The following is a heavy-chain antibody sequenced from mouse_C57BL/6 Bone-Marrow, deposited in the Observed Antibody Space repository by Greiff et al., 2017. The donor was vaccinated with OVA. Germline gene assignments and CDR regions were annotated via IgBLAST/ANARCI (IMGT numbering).Heavy chain of an antibody. CDR3: ARNEDYYGPKGNYFDY. D-gene: IGHD1-2*01. CDR1: GYTFTSYW. Sequence: QVQLQQSGAELVKPGASVKMSCKASGYTFTSYWITWVKQRPGQGLEWIGDIYPGSGSTNYNEKFKSKATLTVDTSSSTAYMQLSSLTSEDSAVYYCARNEDYYGPKGNYFDYWGQGTTLTVSS. V-gene: IGHV1-55*01. CDR2: IYPGSGST. J-gene: IGHJ2*01.